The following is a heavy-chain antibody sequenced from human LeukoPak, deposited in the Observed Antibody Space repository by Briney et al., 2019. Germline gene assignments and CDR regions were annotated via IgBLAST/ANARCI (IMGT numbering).Heavy chain of an antibody. CDR1: GFTFDDYA. D-gene: IGHD5-24*01. Sequence: PGGSLRLSCAASGFTFDDYAMHWVRQAPGKGLEWVSGISWNSGSIGYADSVKGRFTIYIDNAKNSLYLQMNSLRAEDTALYYCARDLEMATTLYWYFDL. J-gene: IGHJ2*01. V-gene: IGHV3-9*01. CDR3: ARDLEMATTLYWYFDL. CDR2: ISWNSGSI.